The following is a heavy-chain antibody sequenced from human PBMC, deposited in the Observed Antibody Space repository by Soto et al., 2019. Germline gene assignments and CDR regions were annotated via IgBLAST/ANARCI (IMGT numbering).Heavy chain of an antibody. J-gene: IGHJ5*02. CDR3: AKSRSITMVRGVPNWFDP. Sequence: GGPLRLSCPASGFTFSSYAMSWVRQAPGKGLEWVSAISGSGGSTYYADSVKGRFTISRDNSKNTLYLQMNSLRAEDTAVYYCAKSRSITMVRGVPNWFDPWGQGTLVTVSS. CDR2: ISGSGGST. D-gene: IGHD3-10*01. V-gene: IGHV3-23*01. CDR1: GFTFSSYA.